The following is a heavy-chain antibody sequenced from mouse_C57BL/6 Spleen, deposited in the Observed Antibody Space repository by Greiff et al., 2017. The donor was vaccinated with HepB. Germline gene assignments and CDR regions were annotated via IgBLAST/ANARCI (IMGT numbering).Heavy chain of an antibody. J-gene: IGHJ4*01. D-gene: IGHD2-5*01. CDR3: ARAYYSNYGYAMDY. Sequence: QVQLQQSGAELVRPGSSVKLSCKASGYTFTSYWMDWVKQRPGQGLEWIGNIYPSDSETHYNQKFKDKATLTVDKSSSTAYMQLSSLTSEDSAVYYCARAYYSNYGYAMDYWGQGTSVTVSS. CDR1: GYTFTSYW. V-gene: IGHV1-61*01. CDR2: IYPSDSET.